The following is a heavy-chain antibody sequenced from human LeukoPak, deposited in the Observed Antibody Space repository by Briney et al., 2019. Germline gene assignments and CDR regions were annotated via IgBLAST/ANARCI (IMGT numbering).Heavy chain of an antibody. CDR3: ARAEDIVVVPAAMCAFDI. CDR2: IKQDGSEK. V-gene: IGHV3-7*01. D-gene: IGHD2-2*01. J-gene: IGHJ3*02. CDR1: GFTFSSYW. Sequence: GGSLRLSCAASGFTFSSYWMSWVRQAPGKGLEWVANIKQDGSEKYYLDSVKGRFTISRDNAKNSLYLQMNSLTAEDTAVYYCARAEDIVVVPAAMCAFDIWGQGTMVTVSS.